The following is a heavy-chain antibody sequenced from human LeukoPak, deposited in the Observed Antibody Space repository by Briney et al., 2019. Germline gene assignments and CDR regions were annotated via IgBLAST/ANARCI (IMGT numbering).Heavy chain of an antibody. D-gene: IGHD3-22*01. CDR2: IHYSRSP. CDR3: ARRPVSYYYDSSGHYLGAFDI. J-gene: IGHJ3*02. Sequence: SETLSLTCTVSGGSISSYYWSWIWQPPGKGLEWIGYIHYSRSPNYNPSLKSRVTISVDTSKNQFSLKLSSVTAADTAVYYCARRPVSYYYDSSGHYLGAFDIWGQGTMVTVSS. CDR1: GGSISSYY. V-gene: IGHV4-59*08.